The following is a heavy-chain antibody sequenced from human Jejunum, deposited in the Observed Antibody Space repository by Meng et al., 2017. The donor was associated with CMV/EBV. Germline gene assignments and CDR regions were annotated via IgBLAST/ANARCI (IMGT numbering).Heavy chain of an antibody. CDR2: MYYSGSP. CDR3: VRYGPRSAFDM. Sequence: CTVSGGSMTSGAYYWSWIRQPPGKGLEWIGYMYYSGSPYYNPSLKSRITISVDTSKSQFSLKLSSVTAADTAVYYCVRYGPRSAFDMWGRGTMVTVSS. D-gene: IGHD3-16*01. J-gene: IGHJ3*02. CDR1: GGSMTSGAYY. V-gene: IGHV4-30-4*01.